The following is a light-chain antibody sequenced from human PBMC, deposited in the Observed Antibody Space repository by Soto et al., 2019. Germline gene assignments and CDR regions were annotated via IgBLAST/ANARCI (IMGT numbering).Light chain of an antibody. CDR1: TRDIAGYNY. J-gene: IGLJ1*01. CDR2: QVT. V-gene: IGLV2-14*01. CDR3: TSFSSSTSLDV. Sequence: QSALTQPATVSGSHGQSNTTSCTGTTRDIAGYNYISWYQQLPGKAPRLMIYQVTIRPSGISNRFSGSKSGNTASLTISGLQAEDEADYYCTSFSSSTSLDVFGTGTKVTVL.